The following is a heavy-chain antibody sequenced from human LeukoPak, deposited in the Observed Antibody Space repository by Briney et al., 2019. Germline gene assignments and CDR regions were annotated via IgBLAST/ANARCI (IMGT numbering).Heavy chain of an antibody. D-gene: IGHD3-22*01. CDR2: IIPIFGTA. CDR3: ARDLDSSGYPGDY. CDR1: GGTFSSYA. V-gene: IGHV1-69*13. J-gene: IGHJ4*02. Sequence: ASVKVSCKASGGTFSSYAISWVRQAPGQGLEWMGGIIPIFGTANYAQKFQGRVTITADESTSTAYMELSSLRSEDTAVYYCARDLDSSGYPGDYWGQGTLVTVSS.